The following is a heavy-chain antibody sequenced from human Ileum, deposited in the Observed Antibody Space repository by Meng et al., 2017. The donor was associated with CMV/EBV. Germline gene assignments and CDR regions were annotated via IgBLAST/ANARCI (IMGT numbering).Heavy chain of an antibody. CDR2: INSDGGST. CDR1: GFTFSSYW. V-gene: IGHV3-74*01. J-gene: IGHJ6*02. CDR3: ARVMLEGENYDFWSGYARRLHYYYYYGMDV. D-gene: IGHD3-3*01. Sequence: GGSLRLSCAASGFTFSSYWMHWVRQAPGKGLVWVSRINSDGGSTCYADSVKGRFTISRDNAKNTLYLQMNSLRAEDTAVYYCARVMLEGENYDFWSGYARRLHYYYYYGMDVWGQGTTVTVSS.